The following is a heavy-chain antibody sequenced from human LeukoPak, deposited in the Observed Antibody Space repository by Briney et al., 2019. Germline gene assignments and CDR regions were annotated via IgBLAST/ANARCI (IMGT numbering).Heavy chain of an antibody. J-gene: IGHJ4*02. CDR2: VSGSGRGENT. CDR3: ARRGYHDSSGYDY. D-gene: IGHD3-22*01. Sequence: GGSLRLSCAASGFTFSSSAMSWVRQAPGKGLEWVSNVSGSGRGENTYYADSVKGRFTISRDNAKNSVFLQMNNLRAEDTAIYYCARRGYHDSSGYDYWGQGTLVTVSS. V-gene: IGHV3-21*06. CDR1: GFTFSSSA.